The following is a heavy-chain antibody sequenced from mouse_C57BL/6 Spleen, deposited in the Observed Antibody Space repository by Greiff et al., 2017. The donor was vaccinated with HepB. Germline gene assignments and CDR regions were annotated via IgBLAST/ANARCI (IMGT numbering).Heavy chain of an antibody. D-gene: IGHD1-1*01. Sequence: VMLVESGPGLVQPSQSLSITCTVSGFSLTSYGVHWVRQSPGKGLEWLGVIWSGGSTDYNAAFISRLSISKDNSKSQVFFKMNSLQADDTAIYYCARSYGYWYFDVWGTGTTVTVSS. CDR1: GFSLTSYG. V-gene: IGHV2-2*01. J-gene: IGHJ1*03. CDR3: ARSYGYWYFDV. CDR2: IWSGGST.